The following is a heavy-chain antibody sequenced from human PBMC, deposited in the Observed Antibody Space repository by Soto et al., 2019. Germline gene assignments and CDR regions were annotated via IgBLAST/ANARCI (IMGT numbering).Heavy chain of an antibody. CDR3: AKKRLATIESYFDY. V-gene: IGHV3-23*01. J-gene: IGHJ4*02. Sequence: GGSLRLSCAASGFTFDDYAMHWVRQAPGKGLEWVSAISGSGGSTYYADSVKGRFTISRDNSKDTLYLQMNSLRAEDTAVYYCAKKRLATIESYFDYWGQGTLVTVSS. CDR1: GFTFDDYA. D-gene: IGHD5-12*01. CDR2: ISGSGGST.